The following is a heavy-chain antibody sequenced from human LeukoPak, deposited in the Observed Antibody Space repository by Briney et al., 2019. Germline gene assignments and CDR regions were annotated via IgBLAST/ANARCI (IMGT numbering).Heavy chain of an antibody. J-gene: IGHJ5*02. Sequence: KSGGSLRLSCAASGFTFSSYSMNWVRQAPGKGLEWVSSISSSSSYIYYADSVKGRFTISRDNAKNSLYLQMNSLRAEDTAVYYCARDTAVRGVSWFDPWGQGTLVTVSS. CDR2: ISSSSSYI. CDR1: GFTFSSYS. CDR3: ARDTAVRGVSWFDP. V-gene: IGHV3-21*01. D-gene: IGHD3-10*01.